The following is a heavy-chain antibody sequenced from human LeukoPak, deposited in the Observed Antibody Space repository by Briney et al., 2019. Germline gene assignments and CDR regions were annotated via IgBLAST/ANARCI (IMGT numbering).Heavy chain of an antibody. CDR2: IIPIFGTA. CDR1: GGTFSSYA. Sequence: ASVKVPCKASGGTFSSYAISWVRQAPGQGLEWMGGIIPIFGTANYAQKFQGRVTITTDESTSTAYMELSSLRSEDTAVYYCARTTDGAALFDYWGQGTLVTVSS. V-gene: IGHV1-69*05. J-gene: IGHJ4*02. D-gene: IGHD6-6*01. CDR3: ARTTDGAALFDY.